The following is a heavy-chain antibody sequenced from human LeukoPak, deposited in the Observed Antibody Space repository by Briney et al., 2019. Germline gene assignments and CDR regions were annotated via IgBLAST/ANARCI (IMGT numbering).Heavy chain of an antibody. Sequence: ASVKVSCKASGYTFTSYDINWVRQATGQGLEWMGWMNPNRGNTGYAQKFQGRVTITRNTSISTPYLELSSLRSEDTAVYYCARQLYGDYSFDYWGQGTLVTVSS. CDR2: MNPNRGNT. D-gene: IGHD4-17*01. CDR3: ARQLYGDYSFDY. J-gene: IGHJ4*02. CDR1: GYTFTSYD. V-gene: IGHV1-8*03.